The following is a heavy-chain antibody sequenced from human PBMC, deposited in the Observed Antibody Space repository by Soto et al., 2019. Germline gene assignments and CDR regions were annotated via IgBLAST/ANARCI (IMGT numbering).Heavy chain of an antibody. J-gene: IGHJ4*02. CDR3: RTVFEY. Sequence: PGGSLRLSCAASGFTFTNYWMHWVRQVPGKGLVWVSRIDGVGTGTSYSDSVRGRFTISRDNAENTLYLQMNSLRAEDTAVYYCRTVFEYWGQGTPVTVSS. CDR2: IDGVGTGT. V-gene: IGHV3-74*01. CDR1: GFTFTNYW.